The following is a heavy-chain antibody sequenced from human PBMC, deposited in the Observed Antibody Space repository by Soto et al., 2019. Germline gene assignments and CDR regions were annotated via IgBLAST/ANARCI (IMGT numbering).Heavy chain of an antibody. V-gene: IGHV3-23*01. CDR3: AKKVYSSVNGNSFDP. CDR1: GFTFSSYA. CDR2: ISGSGGST. Sequence: GGSLRLSCAASGFTFSSYAMSWVRQAPGKGLEWVSAISGSGGSTYYADSVKGRFTISRDNSKNTLYPQMNSLRAEDTAVYYCAKKVYSSVNGNSFDPWGQGTLVTVSS. D-gene: IGHD6-25*01. J-gene: IGHJ5*02.